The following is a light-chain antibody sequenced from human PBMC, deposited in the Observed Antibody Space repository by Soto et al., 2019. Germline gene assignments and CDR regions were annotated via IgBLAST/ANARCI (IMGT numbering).Light chain of an antibody. CDR3: QKYDSARWT. CDR1: QTIKNF. CDR2: DAS. Sequence: DIQMTQSPSSLSASVGDRVTITFRASQTIKNFLNWYQQRPGKAPTLLICDASRLQPGVPSRFSGSGSGTDFTLTISSLQPEDVATYYCQKYDSARWTFGQGTKVDIK. V-gene: IGKV1-39*01. J-gene: IGKJ1*01.